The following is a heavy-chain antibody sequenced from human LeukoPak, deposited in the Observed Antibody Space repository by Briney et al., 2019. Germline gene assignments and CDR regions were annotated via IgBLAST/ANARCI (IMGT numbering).Heavy chain of an antibody. CDR1: GFNVSSNY. Sequence: PGGSLRLSCAASGFNVSSNYMTWVRQAPGKGLEWVSVIYSGGGTYHADSVRGRFTISRDTSKNTLYLQMNSLRAEDTAVYYCARAAAGRAYYHYGMDVWGQGTTVTVSS. CDR2: IYSGGGT. D-gene: IGHD6-13*01. J-gene: IGHJ6*02. CDR3: ARAAAGRAYYHYGMDV. V-gene: IGHV3-53*01.